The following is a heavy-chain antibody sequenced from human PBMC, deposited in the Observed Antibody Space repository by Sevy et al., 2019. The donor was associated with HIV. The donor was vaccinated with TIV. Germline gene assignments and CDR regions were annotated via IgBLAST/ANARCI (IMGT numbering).Heavy chain of an antibody. Sequence: GGSLGLSCAASGFTFSSYGMHWVRQAPGKGLEGVAVISYDGSNKYYADCVKGRFTICRDNSKNTLYLQMNSLRAEDTAVYYCAKDLEIVVVVAATYGMDVWGQGTTVTVSS. CDR1: GFTFSSYG. CDR3: AKDLEIVVVVAATYGMDV. J-gene: IGHJ6*02. CDR2: ISYDGSNK. D-gene: IGHD2-15*01. V-gene: IGHV3-30*18.